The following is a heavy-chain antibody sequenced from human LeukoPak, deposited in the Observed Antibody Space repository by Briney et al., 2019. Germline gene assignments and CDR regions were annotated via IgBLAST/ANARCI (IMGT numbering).Heavy chain of an antibody. V-gene: IGHV3-74*01. Sequence: PGGPLRLSCAASGFTFSNYWMHWVRHAPGKGPVWVLRINSDGNITTYADSVKGRFTISRDNAKNALHLQMNSLRAEDTALYYCARELSGSSSRHFDYWGQGTLVTVSS. CDR1: GFTFSNYW. CDR2: INSDGNIT. D-gene: IGHD6-13*01. J-gene: IGHJ4*02. CDR3: ARELSGSSSRHFDY.